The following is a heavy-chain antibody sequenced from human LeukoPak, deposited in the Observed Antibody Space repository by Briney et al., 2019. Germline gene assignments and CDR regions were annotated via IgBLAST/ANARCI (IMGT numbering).Heavy chain of an antibody. CDR1: GGSFSGYY. D-gene: IGHD2-8*01. CDR2: INHSGST. V-gene: IGHV4-34*01. CDR3: ARGGLMVYAVRVQNDAFDI. J-gene: IGHJ3*02. Sequence: SETLSLTCAVHGGSFSGYYWSWIRQPPGKGLEWIGEINHSGSTNYNPSLKSRVTISVDTSKNQFSLKLTSVTAADTAVYYCARGGLMVYAVRVQNDAFDIWGQGTMVTVSS.